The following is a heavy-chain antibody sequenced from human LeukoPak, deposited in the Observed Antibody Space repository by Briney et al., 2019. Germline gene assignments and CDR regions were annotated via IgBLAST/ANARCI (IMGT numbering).Heavy chain of an antibody. J-gene: IGHJ4*02. D-gene: IGHD2-2*01. CDR1: GYTFTSYD. V-gene: IGHV1-46*01. CDR2: INPSGGST. Sequence: ASVKVSCKASGYTFTSYDINWVRQAPGQGLEWMGIINPSGGSTSYAQKFQGRVTMTRDMSTSTVYMELSSLRSEDTAVYYCARDKGEESAMDHWGQGTLVTVSS. CDR3: ARDKGEESAMDH.